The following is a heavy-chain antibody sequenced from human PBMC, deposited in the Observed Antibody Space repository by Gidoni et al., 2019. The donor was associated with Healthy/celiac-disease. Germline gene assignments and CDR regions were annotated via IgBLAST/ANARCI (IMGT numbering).Heavy chain of an antibody. CDR3: TREATWEYYFDY. J-gene: IGHJ4*02. CDR2: IRSKAYGGTT. CDR1: VFTFGDYA. Sequence: EVQLVESGGGLVQPGRSLRLSCTASVFTFGDYAMSWVRQAPGKGLEGVGFIRSKAYGGTTEYAASVKGRFTISRDDSKSIAYLQMNSLKTEDTAVYYCTREATWEYYFDYWGQGTLVTVSS. V-gene: IGHV3-49*04. D-gene: IGHD1-26*01.